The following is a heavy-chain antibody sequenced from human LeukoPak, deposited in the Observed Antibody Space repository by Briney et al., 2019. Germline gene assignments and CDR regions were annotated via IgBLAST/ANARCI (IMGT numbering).Heavy chain of an antibody. V-gene: IGHV4-4*02. J-gene: IGHJ3*02. D-gene: IGHD1-26*01. CDR3: ARVSLIVGATSREAFDI. CDR1: GGSISSSNG. CDR2: IYHSGST. Sequence: MPSETLSLTCAVSGGSISSSNGWSWVRQPPRKGLGWIGEIYHSGSTNYNPSLKSRVTISVDKSKNQFSLKLSSVTAADTAVYYCARVSLIVGATSREAFDIWGQGTMVTVSS.